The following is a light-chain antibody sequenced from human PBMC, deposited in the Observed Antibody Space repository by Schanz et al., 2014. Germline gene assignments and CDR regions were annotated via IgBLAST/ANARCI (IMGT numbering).Light chain of an antibody. J-gene: IGLJ3*02. CDR3: CSYTSSSTWV. CDR2: DVS. Sequence: QSALTQPASVSGSPGQSITISCTATGSADGAFTYVSWYQQHPGKAPKLMIYDVSNRPSGVSNRFSGSKSGNTASLTISGLQAEDEADYYCCSYTSSSTWVFGGGTKLTVL. CDR1: GSADGAFTY. V-gene: IGLV2-14*01.